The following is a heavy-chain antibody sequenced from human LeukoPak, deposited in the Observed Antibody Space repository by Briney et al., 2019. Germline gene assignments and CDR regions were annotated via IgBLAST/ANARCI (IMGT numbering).Heavy chain of an antibody. Sequence: GGPLTLSCSASGFIFKGVYMTGARHAPGKGREGVGRIKNEIDGGTPDHDAPVNGRFIISRDDSKNTLYLQMNSLKTEDTGVYYCATVRRAVTGDFDYWGQGTLVTVSS. CDR2: IKNEIDGGTP. V-gene: IGHV3-15*01. J-gene: IGHJ4*02. CDR1: GFIFKGVY. D-gene: IGHD7-27*01. CDR3: ATVRRAVTGDFDY.